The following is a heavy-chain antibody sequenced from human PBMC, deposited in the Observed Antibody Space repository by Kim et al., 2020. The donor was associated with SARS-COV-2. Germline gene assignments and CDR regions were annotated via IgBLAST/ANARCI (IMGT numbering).Heavy chain of an antibody. CDR2: IYYSGST. CDR1: GGSISSFY. CDR3: ARGSSLTIFGVVGWFDP. J-gene: IGHJ5*02. D-gene: IGHD3-3*01. V-gene: IGHV4-59*01. Sequence: SETLSLTCTVAGGSISSFYWSWIRQPPGKGLEWIGYIYYSGSTNYNPSLKSRVTISVDTSKNQFSLKLSSVTAADTAVYYCARGSSLTIFGVVGWFDPWGQGNLVTVSS.